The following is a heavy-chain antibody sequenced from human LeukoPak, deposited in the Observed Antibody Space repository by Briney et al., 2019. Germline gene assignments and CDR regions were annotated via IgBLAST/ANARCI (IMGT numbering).Heavy chain of an antibody. Sequence: ASVKVSCKASGYTFTMYAINWLRQAPGQGLEWMGWINMYTANPAYARGFTERFVFSLDTSVTTAYLQISNLKTEDTAVYYCARHDNDDDFDYWGQGTLVTVSS. V-gene: IGHV7-4-1*02. J-gene: IGHJ4*02. CDR1: GYTFTMYA. CDR3: ARHDNDDDFDY. CDR2: INMYTANP. D-gene: IGHD3-16*01.